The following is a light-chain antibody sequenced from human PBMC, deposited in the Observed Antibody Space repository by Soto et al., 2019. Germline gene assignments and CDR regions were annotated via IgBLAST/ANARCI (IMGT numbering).Light chain of an antibody. V-gene: IGKV1-6*01. J-gene: IGKJ4*01. CDR3: LHDCDYPLT. CDR2: AAS. CDR1: QGIRND. Sequence: AIQMTQSPSSLSASVGDRVTITCRASQGIRNDLGWYQQKPGKAPKLLIYAASTLQSGVPLRFSGSGSDTDFTLTIGSLQPEDFATYYCLHDCDYPLTFGGGTKVDIK.